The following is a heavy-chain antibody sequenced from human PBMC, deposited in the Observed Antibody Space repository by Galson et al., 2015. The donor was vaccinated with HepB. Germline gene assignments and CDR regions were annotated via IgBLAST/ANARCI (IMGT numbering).Heavy chain of an antibody. J-gene: IGHJ6*02. CDR2: IVVGSGNT. D-gene: IGHD6-19*01. CDR1: GLTFINSA. CDR3: AADAPYRNGWAYNYSFAMDV. Sequence: SVKVSCKASGLTFINSAVQWVRQARGQRLEWIGWIVVGSGNTNYAQKFQERVTITRDMSTSTAYMELSSLRSEDTAVYYCAADAPYRNGWAYNYSFAMDVWGQGTTVNVSS. V-gene: IGHV1-58*01.